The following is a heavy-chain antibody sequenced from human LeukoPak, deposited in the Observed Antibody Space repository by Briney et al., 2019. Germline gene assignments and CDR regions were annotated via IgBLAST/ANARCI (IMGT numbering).Heavy chain of an antibody. V-gene: IGHV3-33*01. Sequence: GGSLRLSCAASGFTFSSYGMHWVRQAPGKGLEWVAVIWDDGSNKYYADSVKGRFTISRDNSKNTLYVQVNSLRAEDTAVYYCARDANFGYDAFDIWGQGTMVTVSS. CDR1: GFTFSSYG. J-gene: IGHJ3*02. D-gene: IGHD3-10*01. CDR2: IWDDGSNK. CDR3: ARDANFGYDAFDI.